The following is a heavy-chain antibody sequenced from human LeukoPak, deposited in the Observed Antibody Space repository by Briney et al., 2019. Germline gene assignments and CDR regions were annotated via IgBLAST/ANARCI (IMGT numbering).Heavy chain of an antibody. CDR2: INPSNGYT. J-gene: IGHJ6*03. CDR1: GYTFTSHG. V-gene: IGHV1-18*01. Sequence: GASVKVSCKASGYTFTSHGINWVRQAPGQGLEWMGWINPSNGYTNDAQKLQGRLTMTTDTSTSTANMELSSLRSEDTAVYYCATLTRGDIVVVPADIPYYYYMDVWGKGTTVTVSS. D-gene: IGHD2-2*01. CDR3: ATLTRGDIVVVPADIPYYYYMDV.